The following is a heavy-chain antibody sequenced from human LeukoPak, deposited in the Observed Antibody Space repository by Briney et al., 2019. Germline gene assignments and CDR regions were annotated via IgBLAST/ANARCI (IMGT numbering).Heavy chain of an antibody. J-gene: IGHJ5*02. CDR1: GFTFSSYA. V-gene: IGHV3-23*01. CDR3: TTDHSGWYLRGWFDP. D-gene: IGHD6-19*01. CDR2: ISGSGGST. Sequence: GGSLRLSCAASGFTFSSYAMSWVRQAPGKGLEWVSAISGSGGSTYYADSVKGRFTISRDNSKNTLYLQMNSLKTEDTAVYYCTTDHSGWYLRGWFDPWGQGTLVTVSS.